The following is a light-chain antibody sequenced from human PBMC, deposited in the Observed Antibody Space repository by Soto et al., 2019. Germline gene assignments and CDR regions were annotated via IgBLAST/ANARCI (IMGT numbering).Light chain of an antibody. J-gene: IGKJ1*01. CDR3: QQYGSSPKT. CDR1: QSVSNNY. Sequence: EIVLTQSPGTLSLSPGERATLSCRASQSVSNNYLAWYQQKPGQAPRLLIHGASSRATGIPDRFSGSGSGTDFTLTISRLEPEDFAVYYCQQYGSSPKTFGQGTKVDIK. V-gene: IGKV3-20*01. CDR2: GAS.